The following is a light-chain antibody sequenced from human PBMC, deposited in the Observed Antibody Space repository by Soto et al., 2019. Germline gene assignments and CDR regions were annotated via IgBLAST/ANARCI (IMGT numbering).Light chain of an antibody. CDR1: DMGTKS. V-gene: IGLV3-21*02. Sequence: SYELTQPPSVSVAPGQTARITCEGNDMGTKSVSWFQQKAGQAPVLVVYDDSDRPSGIHERFSGSDSGNTATLTISRVEAGDEADYYCQVWDSSSDWVFGGGTKLTVL. J-gene: IGLJ3*02. CDR3: QVWDSSSDWV. CDR2: DDS.